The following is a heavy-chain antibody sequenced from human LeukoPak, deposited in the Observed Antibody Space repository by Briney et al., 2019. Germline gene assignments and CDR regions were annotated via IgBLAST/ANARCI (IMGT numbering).Heavy chain of an antibody. D-gene: IGHD1-26*01. V-gene: IGHV4-59*08. Sequence: SETLSLTCTVSGGSIINDYWSWVRQPPGKELEWIGYIYGGGRTSYNPPLESRVTISVDTSNNQFSLNLNAVTAADTAVYFCARHGSQLVGLSTIYFDKWGQGILVTVSS. CDR3: ARHGSQLVGLSTIYFDK. CDR2: IYGGGRT. J-gene: IGHJ4*02. CDR1: GGSIINDY.